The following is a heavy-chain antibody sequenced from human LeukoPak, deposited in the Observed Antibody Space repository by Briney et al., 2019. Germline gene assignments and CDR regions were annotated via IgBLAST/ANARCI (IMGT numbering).Heavy chain of an antibody. V-gene: IGHV3-23*01. D-gene: IGHD6-19*01. CDR2: ITSGGTT. CDR3: AKDLDSGWPPYGMDV. CDR1: GFTFSIYA. Sequence: GGSLRLSCAASGFTFSIYAMNWVRQAPGKGLEWVSGITSGGTTYYADSVKGRFTISRDNSKNTLYLQMNSLRAEDTAVYCCAKDLDSGWPPYGMDVWGQGTTVTVSS. J-gene: IGHJ6*02.